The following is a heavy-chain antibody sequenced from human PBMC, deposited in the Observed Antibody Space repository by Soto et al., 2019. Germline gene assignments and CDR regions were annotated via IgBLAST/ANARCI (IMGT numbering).Heavy chain of an antibody. CDR2: ISNNANTI. CDR1: GFTFSDYF. CDR3: ARGALRWIGAQNWFDT. Sequence: QVQLVESGGGLVKTGGSLRVSCVASGFTFSDYFMSWIRQAPGKGLEWLSYISNNANTIYYADSVRGRFSISRDNARNSLYLQMHRPRADDTAVYYCARGALRWIGAQNWFDTWGQGSLVTVSS. D-gene: IGHD3-10*01. V-gene: IGHV3-11*01. J-gene: IGHJ5*02.